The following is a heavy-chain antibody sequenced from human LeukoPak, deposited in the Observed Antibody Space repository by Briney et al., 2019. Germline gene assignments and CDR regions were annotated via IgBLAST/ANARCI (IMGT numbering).Heavy chain of an antibody. CDR3: ARGVSYSSSSWFDP. D-gene: IGHD6-6*01. CDR2: IIPIFGTA. Sequence: GASVKVSCKASGGTFSSYAISWVRQAPGQGLEWMGGIIPIFGTANYAQKFQGRVTITTDESTSTAYMELSSLRSEDTAVYYCARGVSYSSSSWFDPWGQGTLVTVSS. CDR1: GGTFSSYA. V-gene: IGHV1-69*05. J-gene: IGHJ5*02.